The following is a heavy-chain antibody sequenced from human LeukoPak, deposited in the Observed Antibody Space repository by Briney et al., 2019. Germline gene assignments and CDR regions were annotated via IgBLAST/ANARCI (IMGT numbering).Heavy chain of an antibody. CDR3: ARVAFSYNWFDP. V-gene: IGHV4-34*01. D-gene: IGHD2/OR15-2a*01. CDR2: INHSGST. CDR1: GGSFSGYY. Sequence: PSETLSLTXAVYGGSFSGYYWSWIRQPPGKGLEWIGEINHSGSTNYNPSLKSRVTISVDTSKNQFSLKLSSVTAADTAVYYCARVAFSYNWFDPWGQGTLVTVSS. J-gene: IGHJ5*02.